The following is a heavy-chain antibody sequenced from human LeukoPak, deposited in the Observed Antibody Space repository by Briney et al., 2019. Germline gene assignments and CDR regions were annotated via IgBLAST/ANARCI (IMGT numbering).Heavy chain of an antibody. J-gene: IGHJ4*02. Sequence: PSETLSLTCAVSGGSFSGYYWTWIRQPPGKGLEWIGEINHSGSANYNPSLKSRVSISLDTSKNQFSLKLSSVTAADTAVYYCARGQGTVTTHWGQGTLVTVSS. V-gene: IGHV4-34*01. D-gene: IGHD4-17*01. CDR3: ARGQGTVTTH. CDR2: INHSGSA. CDR1: GGSFSGYY.